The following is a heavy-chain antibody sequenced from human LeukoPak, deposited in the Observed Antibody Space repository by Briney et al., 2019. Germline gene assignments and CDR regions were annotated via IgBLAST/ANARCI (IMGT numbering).Heavy chain of an antibody. CDR1: GGSISTYF. Sequence: SETLSLTCTVYGGSISTYFWSWIRQPAGKGPEWIGRIYNSGSTNYNPSLKSRVTMSVDTSKNQFSLKLSSVTAADTAVYYCARVGRSVEFDYWGQGSLVTVSS. V-gene: IGHV4-4*07. CDR3: ARVGRSVEFDY. CDR2: IYNSGST. D-gene: IGHD3-3*01. J-gene: IGHJ4*02.